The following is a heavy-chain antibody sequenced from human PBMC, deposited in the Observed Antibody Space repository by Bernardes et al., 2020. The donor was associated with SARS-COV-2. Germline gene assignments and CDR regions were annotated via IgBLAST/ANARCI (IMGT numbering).Heavy chain of an antibody. CDR3: ARLYDSWFDP. V-gene: IGHV3-11*01. CDR2: ISSSGTSI. D-gene: IGHD3-3*01. Sequence: GGSLRLSCAASGFTFSDYYMSWIRQAPGKGLEWVSYISSSGTSIYYADSVKGRLTISRDNAKKSLYLQMNNLRADDTAVYYCARLYDSWFDPWGQGTLVSVSS. CDR1: GFTFSDYY. J-gene: IGHJ5*02.